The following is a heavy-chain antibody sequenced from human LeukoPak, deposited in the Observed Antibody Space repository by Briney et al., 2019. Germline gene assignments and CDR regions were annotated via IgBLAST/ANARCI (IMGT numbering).Heavy chain of an antibody. CDR2: IYYSGST. J-gene: IGHJ4*02. CDR3: ARSSYSSNWSKDY. Sequence: PSETLSLTCTVPGGSISRSTNYWGWIRQPPGKGLEWIGSIYYSGSTYYNPSLKSRVTISVDASKNQFSLKVSSVTAADTAVYYCARSSYSSNWSKDYWGQGTLVTVSS. CDR1: GGSISRSTNY. V-gene: IGHV4-39*01. D-gene: IGHD4-23*01.